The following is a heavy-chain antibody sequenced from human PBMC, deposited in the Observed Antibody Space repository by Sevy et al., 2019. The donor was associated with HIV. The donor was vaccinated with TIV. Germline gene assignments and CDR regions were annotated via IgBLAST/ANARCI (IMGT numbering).Heavy chain of an antibody. Sequence: ASVKVSCKASGYTFTTYYVHWVRQAPGQGLEWMGIIIPSGGSTTYAQKFQGRVTMTRDTSTSTVYMELSSLISDDTAVYYCASATGVWGQGTLVTVSS. J-gene: IGHJ4*02. V-gene: IGHV1-46*01. CDR3: ASATGV. CDR2: IIPSGGST. CDR1: GYTFTTYY.